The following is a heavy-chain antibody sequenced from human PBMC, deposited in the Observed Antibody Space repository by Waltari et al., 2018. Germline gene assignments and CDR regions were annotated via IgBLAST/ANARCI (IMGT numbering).Heavy chain of an antibody. D-gene: IGHD3-10*01. CDR3: ARHWEVWFRELSAFDI. J-gene: IGHJ3*02. Sequence: EVQLVQSGAEVKKPGESLKISCKGSGYSFTSYWIGWVRQMPGKGLEWMGIIYPGDSDTRYSPSFQGQVTISADKASSTAYLQWSSLKASDTAMYYCARHWEVWFRELSAFDIWGQGTMVTVSS. CDR1: GYSFTSYW. V-gene: IGHV5-51*01. CDR2: IYPGDSDT.